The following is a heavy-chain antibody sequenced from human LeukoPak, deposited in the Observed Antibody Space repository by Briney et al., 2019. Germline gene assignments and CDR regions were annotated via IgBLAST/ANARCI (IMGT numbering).Heavy chain of an antibody. CDR1: GFTFSSYE. D-gene: IGHD6-19*01. V-gene: IGHV3-48*03. CDR3: ARDTTSGWYNWFDP. CDR2: ISSSGSTI. J-gene: IGHJ5*02. Sequence: PGGSLRLSCAASGFTFSSYEMNWVRQAPGKGLEWVSYISSSGSTIYYADSVKGRFTISRDNAKNSLYLQMNSLRAEDTAVYYCARDTTSGWYNWFDPWGQGTLVTVSS.